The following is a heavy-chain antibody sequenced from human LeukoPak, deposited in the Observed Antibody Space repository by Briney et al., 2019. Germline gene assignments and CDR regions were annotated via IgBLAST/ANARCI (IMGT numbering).Heavy chain of an antibody. D-gene: IGHD1-14*01. Sequence: GGSLRLSCAASGFTFSRFSMNWVRQPPGKGLEWVSYISGSSTTIYYADSVKGRFTISRDNAKNSLYLQMDSLRAEDTAVYYCAPNNDYFDYWGQGTLVTVSS. V-gene: IGHV3-48*04. CDR1: GFTFSRFS. CDR2: ISGSSTTI. CDR3: APNNDYFDY. J-gene: IGHJ4*02.